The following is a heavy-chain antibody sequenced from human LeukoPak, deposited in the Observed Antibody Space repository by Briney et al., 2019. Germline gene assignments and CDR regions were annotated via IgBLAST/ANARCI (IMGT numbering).Heavy chain of an antibody. Sequence: SETLSLTCTVSGGSISSYWSWIRQPAGKGLEWIGSIYYSGSTYYNPSLKSRVTISVDTSKNQFSLKLSSVTAADTAVYYCASPKIHYGDRPVDYWGQGPLVNDSS. CDR3: ASPKIHYGDRPVDY. D-gene: IGHD4-17*01. CDR2: IYYSGST. CDR1: GGSISSY. V-gene: IGHV4-4*07. J-gene: IGHJ4*02.